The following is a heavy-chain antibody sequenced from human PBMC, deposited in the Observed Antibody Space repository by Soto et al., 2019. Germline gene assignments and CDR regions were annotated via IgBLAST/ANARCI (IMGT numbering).Heavy chain of an antibody. CDR2: IYYSGST. J-gene: IGHJ3*02. V-gene: IGHV4-39*01. CDR3: ASLMTSDAFDI. Sequence: QLQLQESGPGLVKPSETLSLTCTVSGGPISSSGYYWGWIRQPPGKGLEWIGSIYYSGSTYYNPSLKGRVTISVDTSKNQFSLKLSSVTAADAAVYYCASLMTSDAFDIWGQGTMVTVSS. CDR1: GGPISSSGYY. D-gene: IGHD4-17*01.